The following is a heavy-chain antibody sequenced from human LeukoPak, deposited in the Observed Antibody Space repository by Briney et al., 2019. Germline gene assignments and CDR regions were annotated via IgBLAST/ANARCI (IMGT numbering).Heavy chain of an antibody. CDR3: ARGGLVIPTAYYYGMDV. D-gene: IGHD3/OR15-3a*01. Sequence: SETLSLTCAVSGGSISSGGYSWSWIRQPPGKGLEWIGYIYHSGSTYYNPSLKSRVTISVDRSKNQFSLKLSSVTAADTAVYYCARGGLVIPTAYYYGMDVWGQGTTVTVSS. CDR2: IYHSGST. CDR1: GGSISSGGYS. V-gene: IGHV4-30-2*01. J-gene: IGHJ6*02.